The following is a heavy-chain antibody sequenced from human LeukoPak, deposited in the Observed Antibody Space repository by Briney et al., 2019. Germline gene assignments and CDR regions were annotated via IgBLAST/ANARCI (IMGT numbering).Heavy chain of an antibody. V-gene: IGHV3-23*01. CDR2: MSGRGGST. Sequence: GGSLRLSCAASGFTFSGYGMSWVRQAPGKGLEWVSGMSGRGGSTLYADSVKGRFTISRDNSKNTLYLQMDSLRAEDTALYYCARARTTIDNYYYMDVWGKGTTVTVSS. D-gene: IGHD3-22*01. CDR1: GFTFSGYG. CDR3: ARARTTIDNYYYMDV. J-gene: IGHJ6*03.